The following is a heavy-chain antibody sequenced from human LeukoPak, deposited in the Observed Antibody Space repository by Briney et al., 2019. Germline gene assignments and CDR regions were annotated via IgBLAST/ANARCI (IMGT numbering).Heavy chain of an antibody. D-gene: IGHD3-10*01. V-gene: IGHV3-23*01. CDR1: GFTFSSYW. J-gene: IGHJ4*02. Sequence: GGSLRLSCAASGFTFSSYWMSWVRQAPGKGLEWVSAISGSGGSTYYADSVKGRFTISRDNSKNTLYLQMNSLRAEDTAVYYCASLGILLWFGESRDYWGQGTLVTVSS. CDR2: ISGSGGST. CDR3: ASLGILLWFGESRDY.